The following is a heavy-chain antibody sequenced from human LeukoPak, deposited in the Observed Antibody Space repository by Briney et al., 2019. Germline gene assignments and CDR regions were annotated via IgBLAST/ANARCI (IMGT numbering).Heavy chain of an antibody. J-gene: IGHJ5*02. V-gene: IGHV1-2*02. CDR2: INPSSGGT. CDR1: GYTFTGYY. D-gene: IGHD3-16*02. CDR3: ATVGGIMITFGGVIVTNWFDP. Sequence: ASVKVSCKASGYTFTGYYMHWVRQAPGQGLEWMGWINPSSGGTNYAQKFQGRVTMTRDTSISTAYMELSSLRSEDTAVYYCATVGGIMITFGGVIVTNWFDPWGQGTLVTVSS.